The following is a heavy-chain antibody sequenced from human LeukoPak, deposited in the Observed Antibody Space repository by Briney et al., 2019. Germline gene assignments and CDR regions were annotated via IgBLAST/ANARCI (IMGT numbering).Heavy chain of an antibody. Sequence: GRSLRLSCAASGFTFSSYGMHWVRQAPGKGLDWVALISSDGSTKYYADSVKGRFTISRDNSKNTLYLQMNSLRAEDTAIYYCARAGFLITFGGVISWGQGTLVTVSS. CDR2: ISSDGSTK. D-gene: IGHD3-16*02. J-gene: IGHJ5*02. CDR1: GFTFSSYG. V-gene: IGHV3-30*03. CDR3: ARAGFLITFGGVIS.